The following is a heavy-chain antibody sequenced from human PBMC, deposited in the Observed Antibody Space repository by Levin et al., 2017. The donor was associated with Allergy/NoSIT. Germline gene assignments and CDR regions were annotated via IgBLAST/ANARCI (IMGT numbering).Heavy chain of an antibody. CDR2: IYYSGNT. CDR3: ARYRIFETTGRFDY. J-gene: IGHJ4*02. D-gene: IGHD3-3*01. V-gene: IGHV4-59*01. CDR1: GGSLSDYY. Sequence: PSETLSLTCTVSGGSLSDYYWSWIRQPPGKGLEWIGSIYYSGNTKYNPSLESRGTISLDASRNEFFLKITYVTAADPTVYHCARYRIFETTGRFDYWGLGTLVTVSS.